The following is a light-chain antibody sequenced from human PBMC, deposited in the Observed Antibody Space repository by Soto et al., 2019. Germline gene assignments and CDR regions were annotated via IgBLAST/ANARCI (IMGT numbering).Light chain of an antibody. CDR3: QQYGTSPLT. CDR2: VAS. Sequence: IVLTQSPGTLSLSPGERATLSCRASQTVTSSYLAWYQQKPGQAPRLLISVASSRATGIPDRFSGSGSGTDFTLTISRLEPEDFAVYYCQQYGTSPLTFGGGTKVDIK. V-gene: IGKV3-20*01. CDR1: QTVTSSY. J-gene: IGKJ4*01.